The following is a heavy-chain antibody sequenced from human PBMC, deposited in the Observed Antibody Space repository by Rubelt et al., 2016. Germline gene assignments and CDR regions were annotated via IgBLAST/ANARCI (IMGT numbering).Heavy chain of an antibody. CDR2: IWYDGSNK. CDR3: ARDYSYYDSSGYLDYYYGMDV. J-gene: IGHJ6*02. Sequence: QVQLVESGGGVVQPGRSLSLSCAASGFTFSSYGMHWVRQAPGKGLEWVAVIWYDGSNKYYADSVKGRFTISRDNSKNTLYLQMTSLRAEDTAVYYYARDYSYYDSSGYLDYYYGMDVWGQGTTVTVSS. D-gene: IGHD3-22*01. V-gene: IGHV3-33*01. CDR1: GFTFSSYG.